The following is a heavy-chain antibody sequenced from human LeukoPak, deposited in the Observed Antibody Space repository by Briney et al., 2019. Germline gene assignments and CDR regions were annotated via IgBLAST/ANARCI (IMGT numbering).Heavy chain of an antibody. Sequence: GGSLRLSRAASGFILSSNYMIWVRQAPAKGLEWVSFIYRGGRTYYADSVRGRFTISRDNSRDTVYLQMNSLRAGDAAVYYCARGLGRELDGAFDIWGQGTMVTVS. CDR1: GFILSSNY. CDR2: IYRGGRT. CDR3: ARGLGRELDGAFDI. V-gene: IGHV3-53*01. D-gene: IGHD3-10*01. J-gene: IGHJ3*02.